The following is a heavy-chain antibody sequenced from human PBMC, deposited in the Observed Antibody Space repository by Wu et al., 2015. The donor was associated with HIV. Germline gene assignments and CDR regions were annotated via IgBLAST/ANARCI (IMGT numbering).Heavy chain of an antibody. CDR1: GYNFNGFG. CDR3: ARGRYSSNTGFFDF. D-gene: IGHD3-9*01. Sequence: QVQVVQSGIEVKKSGASVKVSCKASGYNFNGFGIIWVRQAPGQGLEWMGWISDYERNIHYGQKFRGRLTLTADTVTSTAFMDLRNLRSDDTAIYFCARGRYSSNTGFFDFWGQGTLVTVSS. J-gene: IGHJ4*02. V-gene: IGHV1-18*01. CDR2: ISDYERNI.